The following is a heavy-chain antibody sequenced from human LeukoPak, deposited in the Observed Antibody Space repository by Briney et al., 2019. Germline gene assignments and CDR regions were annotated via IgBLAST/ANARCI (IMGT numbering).Heavy chain of an antibody. D-gene: IGHD2-8*01. J-gene: IGHJ4*02. CDR2: INPSGGST. CDR1: GYTFTSYY. Sequence: GASVKVSCKASGYTFTSYYMHWVRQAPGQGLEWMGIINPSGGSTSYAQKFQGRVTMTRDMSTSTVDMELSSLRSEDTAVYCCARDRPHCTNSVCHPTYYFDYWGQGTLVTVSS. CDR3: ARDRPHCTNSVCHPTYYFDY. V-gene: IGHV1-46*01.